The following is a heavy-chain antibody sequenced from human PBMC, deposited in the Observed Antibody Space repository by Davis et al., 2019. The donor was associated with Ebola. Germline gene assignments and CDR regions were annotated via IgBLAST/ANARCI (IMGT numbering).Heavy chain of an antibody. J-gene: IGHJ4*02. CDR3: ARDQWYSNYPWYFDY. CDR2: IIPIFGTA. V-gene: IGHV1-69*13. D-gene: IGHD4-11*01. Sequence: AASVKVSCKASGYTFTSYAISWVRQAPGQGLEWMGGIIPIFGTANYAQKFQGRVTITADESTSTAYMELSSLRSEDTAVYYCARDQWYSNYPWYFDYWGQGTLVTVSS. CDR1: GYTFTSYA.